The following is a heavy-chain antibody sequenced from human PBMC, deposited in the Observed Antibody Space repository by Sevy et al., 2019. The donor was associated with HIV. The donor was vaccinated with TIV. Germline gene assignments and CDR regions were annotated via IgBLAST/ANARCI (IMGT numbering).Heavy chain of an antibody. J-gene: IGHJ4*02. CDR3: TTDVYGSGSYK. D-gene: IGHD3-10*01. CDR1: GFTFSNAW. CDR2: IKSKTDGGTT. V-gene: IGHV3-15*01. Sequence: GSLRLSCAASGFTFSNAWMSWVRQAPGKVLEWVGPIKSKTDGGTTDYAAPVKGRFTISRDDSKNTLYLQMNSLKTEDTAVYYCTTDVYGSGSYKWGQGTLVTVSS.